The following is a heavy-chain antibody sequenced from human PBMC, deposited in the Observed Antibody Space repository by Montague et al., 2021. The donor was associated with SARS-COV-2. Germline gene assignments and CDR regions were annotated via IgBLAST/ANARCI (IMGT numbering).Heavy chain of an antibody. CDR2: IWYDGSNK. CDR3: AKDVPLAAAGRDDAFDI. CDR1: GFTFRSHW. V-gene: IGHV3-33*06. J-gene: IGHJ3*02. D-gene: IGHD6-13*01. Sequence: SLRLSCAASGFTFRSHWMHWVRQVPEKGLEWVAVIWYDGSNKYYADSVKGRFTISRDNSKNTLYLQMNSLRAEDTAVYYCAKDVPLAAAGRDDAFDIWGQGTMVTVSS.